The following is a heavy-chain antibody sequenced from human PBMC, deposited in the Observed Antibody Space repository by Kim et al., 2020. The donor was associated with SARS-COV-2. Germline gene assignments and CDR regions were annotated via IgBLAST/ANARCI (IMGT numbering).Heavy chain of an antibody. CDR3: GRGNGPFFDP. D-gene: IGHD1-1*01. CDR2: INPSDGST. V-gene: IGHV1-46*01. Sequence: ASVKVSCKASGYTFTTHYVHWVRQAPAQGLEWMGLINPSDGSTSYAQKFQGRITVTRDMSTRTVYMDLSSLRSDDTAVYYCGRGNGPFFDPWGQGTLVTVSS. J-gene: IGHJ5*02. CDR1: GYTFTTHY.